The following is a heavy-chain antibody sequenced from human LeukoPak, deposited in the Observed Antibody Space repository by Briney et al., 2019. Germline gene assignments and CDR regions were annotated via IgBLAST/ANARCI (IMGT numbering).Heavy chain of an antibody. CDR1: GGSISSSSYY. CDR3: ATSAYGSGSYYPWDFDY. V-gene: IGHV4-39*01. J-gene: IGHJ4*02. Sequence: NPSETLSLTCTVSGGSISSSSYYWGWIRQPPGKGLEWIGSIYYSGSTYYNPSLKSRVTISVDTSKNQFSLKLSSVTAADTAVYYCATSAYGSGSYYPWDFDYWGQGTLVTVSS. CDR2: IYYSGST. D-gene: IGHD3-10*01.